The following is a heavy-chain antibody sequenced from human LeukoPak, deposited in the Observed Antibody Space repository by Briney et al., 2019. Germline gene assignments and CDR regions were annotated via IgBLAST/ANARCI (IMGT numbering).Heavy chain of an antibody. CDR3: ARRRVGMDV. J-gene: IGHJ6*02. CDR1: GGSISSSSYY. V-gene: IGHV4-61*05. Sequence: PSETLSLTCTVSGGSISSSSYYWGWIRQPPGKGLEWIWYIYYSGSTNYNPSLKSRVTISVDTSKNQFSLKLSSVTAADTAVYYCARRRVGMDVWGQGTTVTVSS. D-gene: IGHD6-6*01. CDR2: IYYSGST.